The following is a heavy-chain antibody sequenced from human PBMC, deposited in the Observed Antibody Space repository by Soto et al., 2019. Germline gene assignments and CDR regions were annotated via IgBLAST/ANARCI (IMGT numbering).Heavy chain of an antibody. V-gene: IGHV3-13*01. Sequence: LGGSLRLSCAASGFTFSSYDMHWVRQATGKGLEWVSAIGTAGDTYYPGSVKGRFTISRENAKNSLYLQMNSLRAGDTAVYYCAREIAVAGYYYMDVWGKGTTVTVSS. CDR3: AREIAVAGYYYMDV. J-gene: IGHJ6*03. CDR2: IGTAGDT. D-gene: IGHD6-19*01. CDR1: GFTFSSYD.